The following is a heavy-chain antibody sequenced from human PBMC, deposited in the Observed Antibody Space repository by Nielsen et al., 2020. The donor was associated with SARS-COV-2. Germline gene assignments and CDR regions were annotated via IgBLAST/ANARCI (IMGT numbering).Heavy chain of an antibody. CDR3: AREGFDWHYDY. J-gene: IGHJ4*02. V-gene: IGHV4-59*01. D-gene: IGHD3-9*01. CDR2: IYYSGST. CDR1: GGSSSRYS. Sequence: TLSLTCTVSGGSSSRYSWSWIRQPPGKGLEWIGYIYYSGSTNYSPSLKSRVTMSVDTSKNQFSLKLSSVTAADTAVYYCAREGFDWHYDYWGQGALVTVSS.